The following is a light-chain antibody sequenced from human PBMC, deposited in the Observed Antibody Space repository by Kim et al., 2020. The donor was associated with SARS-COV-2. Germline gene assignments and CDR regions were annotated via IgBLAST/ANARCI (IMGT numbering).Light chain of an antibody. CDR2: EVS. CDR3: CSYAGSSTVV. CDR1: SSDVGSYNL. V-gene: IGLV2-23*02. J-gene: IGLJ2*01. Sequence: SPGQSITISCTGTSSDVGSYNLVSWYQQHPGKAPKLMIYEVSKRPSGVSNRFSGSKSGNTASLTISGLQAEDEADYYCCSYAGSSTVVFGGGTQLTVL.